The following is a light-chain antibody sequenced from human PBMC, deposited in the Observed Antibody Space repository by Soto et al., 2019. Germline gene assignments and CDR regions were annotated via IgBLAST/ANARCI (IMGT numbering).Light chain of an antibody. J-gene: IGKJ5*01. CDR1: QSVSSR. CDR2: DAS. CDR3: QQRSNWPPIT. Sequence: EIVMTQSPATLSVSPGERVTLSCRASQSVSSRLAWYQQKPGQAPRLLIYDASHRAAGIPARFSGSGFGTDFTLTISSLEPEDAAVYYCQQRSNWPPITFGQGTRLEI. V-gene: IGKV3-11*01.